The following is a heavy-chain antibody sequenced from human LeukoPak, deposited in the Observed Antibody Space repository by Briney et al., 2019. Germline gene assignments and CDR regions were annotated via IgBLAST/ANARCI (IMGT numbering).Heavy chain of an antibody. J-gene: IGHJ5*02. D-gene: IGHD4-23*01. Sequence: ASVKVSCKASGYAFTGYYMHWVRQAPGQGLEWMGWINPNSGNTNYAQKFQGRVTMTRDTSISTAYMEQSRLRSDDTAGYYCARADEGGNLPSSFDPGGQGTLVTVSS. CDR1: GYAFTGYY. CDR2: INPNSGNT. V-gene: IGHV1-2*02. CDR3: ARADEGGNLPSSFDP.